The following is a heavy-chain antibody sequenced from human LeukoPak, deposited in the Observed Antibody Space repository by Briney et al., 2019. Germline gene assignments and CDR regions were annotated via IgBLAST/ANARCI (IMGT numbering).Heavy chain of an antibody. J-gene: IGHJ6*02. CDR1: GGSFSGYY. CDR2: INHSGST. V-gene: IGHV4-34*01. Sequence: PSETLSLPCAVYGGSFSGYYWSWIRQPPGKGLEWIGEINHSGSTNYNPSLKSRVTISVDTSKNQFSLKLSSVTAADTAVYYCARGGYCSSTSCYRSYYYGMDVWGQGTTVTVSS. D-gene: IGHD2-2*02. CDR3: ARGGYCSSTSCYRSYYYGMDV.